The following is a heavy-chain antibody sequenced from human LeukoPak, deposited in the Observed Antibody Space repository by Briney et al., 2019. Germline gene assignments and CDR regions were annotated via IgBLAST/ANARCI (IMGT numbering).Heavy chain of an antibody. CDR1: DGSISSSSYY. V-gene: IGHV4-39*01. Sequence: SETLSLTCTVSDGSISSSSYYWGWIRQPPGKGLEWIGSIYYSGSTYYNPSLKSRVTISVDTSKNQFSLKLSSVTAADTAVYYCARHSAAVAGIDYWGQGTLVTVSS. D-gene: IGHD6-19*01. J-gene: IGHJ4*02. CDR3: ARHSAAVAGIDY. CDR2: IYYSGST.